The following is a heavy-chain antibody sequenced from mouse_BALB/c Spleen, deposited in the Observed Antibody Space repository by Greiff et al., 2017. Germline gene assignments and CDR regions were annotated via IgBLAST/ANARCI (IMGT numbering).Heavy chain of an antibody. D-gene: IGHD1-2*01. Sequence: LQQPGSELVRPGASVKLSCKASGYTFTSYWMHWVKQRHGQGLEWIGNIYPGSGSTNYDEKFKSKGTLTVDTSSSTAYMHLSSLTSEDSAVYYCTRGDYYGYGAYWGQGTLVTVSA. CDR1: GYTFTSYW. CDR3: TRGDYYGYGAY. CDR2: IYPGSGST. V-gene: IGHV1S22*01. J-gene: IGHJ3*01.